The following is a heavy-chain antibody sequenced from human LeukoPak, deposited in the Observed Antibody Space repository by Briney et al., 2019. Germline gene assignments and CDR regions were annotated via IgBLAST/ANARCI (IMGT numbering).Heavy chain of an antibody. CDR3: ARQRFSDVHAFDV. J-gene: IGHJ3*01. Sequence: GASVKVSCKASGYSFSAYSVSWVRRAPGQGLEWMAMITVYNNKTDFSQKVEDRLTMTTDTSTSTAYMELKSLTSDDTAVYYCARQRFSDVHAFDVWGQGTVVSVS. CDR1: GYSFSAYS. CDR2: ITVYNNKT. D-gene: IGHD2-21*02. V-gene: IGHV1-18*01.